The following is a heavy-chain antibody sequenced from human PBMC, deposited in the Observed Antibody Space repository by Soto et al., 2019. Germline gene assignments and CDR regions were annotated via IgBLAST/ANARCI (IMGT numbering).Heavy chain of an antibody. D-gene: IGHD6-19*01. CDR3: ARGDSTGSPTGWFDP. CDR1: ADTFTSYY. Sequence: ASVKVSCKAPADTFTSYYLTWVRQAPGQGLEWMGVIHPHGGSTKFAQKFQGRVTLTTDTSTTTTYMDLRSLTSDDTAVYFCARGDSTGSPTGWFDPWGQGTLVTVSS. J-gene: IGHJ5*02. CDR2: IHPHGGST. V-gene: IGHV1-46*01.